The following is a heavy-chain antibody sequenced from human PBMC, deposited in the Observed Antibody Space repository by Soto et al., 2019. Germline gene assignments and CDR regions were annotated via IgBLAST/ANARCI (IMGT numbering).Heavy chain of an antibody. V-gene: IGHV1-8*01. CDR3: AKGGVSGYYFDY. J-gene: IGHJ4*02. CDR2: INPNNGNT. Sequence: ASVKVSCKASGYTFTSYDINWARQASGQGLEYLGWINPNNGNTGYVQKFQGRVTMTRDTSISTAYMELSSLRSEDTAVYYCAKGGVSGYYFDYWGQGTLVTVSS. D-gene: IGHD3-10*01. CDR1: GYTFTSYD.